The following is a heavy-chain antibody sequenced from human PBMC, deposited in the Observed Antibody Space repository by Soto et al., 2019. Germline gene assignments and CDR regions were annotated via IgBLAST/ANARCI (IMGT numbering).Heavy chain of an antibody. D-gene: IGHD3-10*01. Sequence: QVQLVQSGAEVKKPGASVKVSCKASGYTFTGYYMHWVRQAPGQGLEWMGWINTNSGGTNYAQKFQGRVTMTRDTCISTAYMELSRLRSDDTAVYYCARGSGSYYALLLNTFDPWGQGTLVTVSS. CDR2: INTNSGGT. CDR3: ARGSGSYYALLLNTFDP. CDR1: GYTFTGYY. J-gene: IGHJ5*02. V-gene: IGHV1-2*02.